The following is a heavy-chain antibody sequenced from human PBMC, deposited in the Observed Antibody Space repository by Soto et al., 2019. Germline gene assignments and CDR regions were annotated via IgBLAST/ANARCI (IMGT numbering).Heavy chain of an antibody. J-gene: IGHJ6*02. CDR2: ISYDGSNK. CDR3: ARDRSIVGATPYYYYYGMDV. V-gene: IGHV3-30-3*01. D-gene: IGHD1-26*01. CDR1: GFTFSSYA. Sequence: PGGSLRLSCADSGFTFSSYAMHWVRQAPGKGLEWVAVISYDGSNKYYADSVKGRFTISRDNSKNTLYLQMNSLRAEDTAVYYCARDRSIVGATPYYYYYGMDVCGQGTTVTVSS.